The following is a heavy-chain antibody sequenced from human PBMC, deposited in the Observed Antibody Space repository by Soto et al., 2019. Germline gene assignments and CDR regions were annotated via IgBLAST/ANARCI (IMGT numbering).Heavy chain of an antibody. D-gene: IGHD1-7*01. V-gene: IGHV4-61*01. CDR1: GGSVSSGSYY. Sequence: PSETLSLTCTVSGGSVSSGSYYWSWIRQPPGKGLEWIGYIYYSGSTNYNPSLKSRVTISVDTSKNQFSLKLSSVTAADTAVYYCARTYNWTYAEGDNWFDPWGPGTLVTVSS. CDR2: IYYSGST. J-gene: IGHJ5*02. CDR3: ARTYNWTYAEGDNWFDP.